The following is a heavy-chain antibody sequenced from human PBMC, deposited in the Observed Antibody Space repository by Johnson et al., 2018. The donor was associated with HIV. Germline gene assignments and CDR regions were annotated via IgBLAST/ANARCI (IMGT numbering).Heavy chain of an antibody. J-gene: IGHJ3*02. V-gene: IGHV3-30*03. Sequence: QVQLVESGGGVVQPGRSLRLSCAASGFTFSNYGMHWVRQAPGKGLEWVALITYDGSNKYYADSVKGRFTISRDNSKNTLYLQMNSLRAEDTAVYYCARDDLGNPFSSYDAFDIWGQGTMVTVSS. CDR1: GFTFSNYG. CDR3: ARDDLGNPFSSYDAFDI. CDR2: ITYDGSNK. D-gene: IGHD6-13*01.